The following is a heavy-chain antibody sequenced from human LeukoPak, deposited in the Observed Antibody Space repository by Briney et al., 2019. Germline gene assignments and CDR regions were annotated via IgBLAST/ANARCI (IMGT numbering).Heavy chain of an antibody. Sequence: PGGSLRLSCAASGFTFSSYAMSWVRQAPGKGLEWVSGISGSGGSTYYADSVKGRFTISRGNSKNTLYLQMNSLRAEDTAVYYCAKGGYYDSSGYGLGYYFDYWGQGTLVTVSS. D-gene: IGHD3-22*01. CDR1: GFTFSSYA. V-gene: IGHV3-23*01. CDR2: ISGSGGST. J-gene: IGHJ4*02. CDR3: AKGGYYDSSGYGLGYYFDY.